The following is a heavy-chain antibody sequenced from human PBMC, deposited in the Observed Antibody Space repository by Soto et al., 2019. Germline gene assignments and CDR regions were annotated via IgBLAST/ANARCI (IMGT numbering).Heavy chain of an antibody. Sequence: GASVKVSCKASGGTFSSYAISWVRQAPGQGLEWMGGIIPIFGTANYAQKFQGRVTITADESTSTAYMELSSLRSEDTAVYYCARIAYCGGDCLANGMDVWGQGTTVT. D-gene: IGHD2-21*02. J-gene: IGHJ6*02. V-gene: IGHV1-69*13. CDR1: GGTFSSYA. CDR3: ARIAYCGGDCLANGMDV. CDR2: IIPIFGTA.